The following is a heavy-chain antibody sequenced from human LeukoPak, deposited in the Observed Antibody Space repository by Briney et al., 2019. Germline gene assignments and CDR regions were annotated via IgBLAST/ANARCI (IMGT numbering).Heavy chain of an antibody. J-gene: IGHJ6*03. D-gene: IGHD3-10*01. CDR3: ARDLVKPFYYYGSGSYPYYYYMDV. CDR1: GYTFTSYG. CDR2: ISAYNGDT. V-gene: IGHV1-18*01. Sequence: GASVKVSCKASGYTFTSYGISWVRQAPGLGLEGMGWISAYNGDTNYAQKLQGRVTMTTDTSTSTAYMELRSLRSDDTAVYYCARDLVKPFYYYGSGSYPYYYYMDVWGKGTTVTISS.